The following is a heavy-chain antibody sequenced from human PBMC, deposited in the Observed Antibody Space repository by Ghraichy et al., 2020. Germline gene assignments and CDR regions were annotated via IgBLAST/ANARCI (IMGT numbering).Heavy chain of an antibody. D-gene: IGHD3/OR15-3a*01. J-gene: IGHJ1*01. CDR3: AKFARDWPDVYHQH. CDR2: ITDNGGTT. V-gene: IGHV3-23*01. Sequence: GGSLRLSCAASGFTFRTYAMSWVRQAPGKGLEWVSAITDNGGTTYDAESVKGRFTISRDNSKNTLFLQMNSLRGEDTAVYYCAKFARDWPDVYHQHWGPGALVTVSS. CDR1: GFTFRTYA.